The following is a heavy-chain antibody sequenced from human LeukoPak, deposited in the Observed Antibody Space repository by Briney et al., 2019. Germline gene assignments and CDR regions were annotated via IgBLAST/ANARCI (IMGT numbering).Heavy chain of an antibody. CDR1: GFTFSDYY. J-gene: IGHJ5*02. V-gene: IGHV3-23*01. D-gene: IGHD3-22*01. CDR2: ISGSGGST. Sequence: GGSLRLSCAASGFTFSDYYMSWIRQAPGKGLEWVSAISGSGGSTYHADSVKGRFTISRDNSKNTLYLQMNSLRAEDTAVYYCAKGVMSSGYYKYNWFDPWGQGTLVTVSS. CDR3: AKGVMSSGYYKYNWFDP.